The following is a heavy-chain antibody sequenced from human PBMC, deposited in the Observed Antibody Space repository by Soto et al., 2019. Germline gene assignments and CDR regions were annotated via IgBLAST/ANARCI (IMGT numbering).Heavy chain of an antibody. CDR1: GYTFTSYD. J-gene: IGHJ6*03. CDR2: MNPNSGNT. CDR3: ARALPSPYDVWSGLDPDYYMDV. Sequence: GASVKVSCKASGYTFTSYDINWVRQATGQGLEWMGWMNPNSGNTGYAQKFQGRVTMTRNTSISTAYMELSSLRSEDTAVYYCARALPSPYDVWSGLDPDYYMDVWGKGTTVTVSS. D-gene: IGHD3-3*01. V-gene: IGHV1-8*01.